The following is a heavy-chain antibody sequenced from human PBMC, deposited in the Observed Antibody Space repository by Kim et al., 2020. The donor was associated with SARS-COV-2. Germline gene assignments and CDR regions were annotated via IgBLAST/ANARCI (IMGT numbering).Heavy chain of an antibody. D-gene: IGHD6-19*01. V-gene: IGHV3-23*01. J-gene: IGHJ4*02. CDR1: GFTFRNSA. CDR3: ARSLGRSGWYFFDY. Sequence: GGSLRLSCEASGFTFRNSAMSCVRQAPGKGLEWVSSITSGGNRTYYADSVKGRFTISRDNSKNTLYLQMNSLRAEDTAFYYCARSLGRSGWYFFDYWGQGTLVTVSS. CDR2: ITSGGNRT.